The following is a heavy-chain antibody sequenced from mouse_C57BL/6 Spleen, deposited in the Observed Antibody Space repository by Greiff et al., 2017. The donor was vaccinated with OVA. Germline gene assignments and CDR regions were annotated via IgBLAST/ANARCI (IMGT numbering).Heavy chain of an antibody. CDR3: ARHGVYDYDVRYYAMDY. CDR2: FYPGSGSI. CDR1: GYTFTEYT. D-gene: IGHD2-4*01. Sequence: VQLKESGAELVKPGASVKLSCKASGYTFTEYTIHWVKQRSGQGLEWIGWFYPGSGSIKYNEKFKDKATLTADKSSSTVYMELSRLTSEDSAVYFCARHGVYDYDVRYYAMDYWGQGTSVTVSS. J-gene: IGHJ4*01. V-gene: IGHV1-62-2*01.